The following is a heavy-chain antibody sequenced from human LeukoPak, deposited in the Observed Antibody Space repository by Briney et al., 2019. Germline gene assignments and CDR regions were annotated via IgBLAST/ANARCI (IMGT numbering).Heavy chain of an antibody. J-gene: IGHJ4*02. CDR2: IYHSGST. V-gene: IGHV4-38-2*02. CDR3: ARGGRYFDYIDY. Sequence: SETLSLTCTVSGYSISSGYYWGWIRQPPGKGLEWIGSIYHSGSTYYNPSLKSRVTISVDTSKNQFSLKLSSVTAADTAVYYCARGGRYFDYIDYWGQGTLVTVSS. D-gene: IGHD3-9*01. CDR1: GYSISSGYY.